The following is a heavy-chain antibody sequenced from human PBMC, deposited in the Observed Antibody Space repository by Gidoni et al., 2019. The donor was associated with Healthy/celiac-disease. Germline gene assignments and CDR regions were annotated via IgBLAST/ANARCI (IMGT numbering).Heavy chain of an antibody. CDR1: GFTFRSHS. D-gene: IGHD3-16*02. J-gene: IGHJ4*02. Sequence: EVQLVESGGGLVKPGGSLRLSCSASGFTFRSHSMNWVRQAPGKGLEWVSSISSSSYIYYADSVKGRFTISRDNAKNSLYLQMNSLRAEDTAVYYCARDTPNDYVWGSYRYFDYWGQGTLVTVSS. V-gene: IGHV3-21*01. CDR3: ARDTPNDYVWGSYRYFDY. CDR2: ISSSSYI.